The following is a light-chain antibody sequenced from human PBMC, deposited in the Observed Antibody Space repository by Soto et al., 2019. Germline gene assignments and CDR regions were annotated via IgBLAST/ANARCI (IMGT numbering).Light chain of an antibody. V-gene: IGKV3-20*01. J-gene: IGKJ5*01. CDR2: GAS. CDR1: QTISSSY. Sequence: VLTQSPGTLSLSPGERATISCRASQTISSSYLAWYQHKPGQAPRLLIYGASSRATGIPHRFSGSGSGTDFTLTISRLEPEDAAVYYCQQYGSSPITFGQGTRLEI. CDR3: QQYGSSPIT.